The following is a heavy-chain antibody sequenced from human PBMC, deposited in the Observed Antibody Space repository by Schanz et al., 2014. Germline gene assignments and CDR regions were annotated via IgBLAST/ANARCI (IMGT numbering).Heavy chain of an antibody. J-gene: IGHJ4*02. CDR3: ARGGFGEVSYFDY. V-gene: IGHV3-74*01. CDR2: IKSDGSST. Sequence: EVQLVQSGGGLVQPGGSLRLSCAASGFTFSSHWMHWVRQDPGKGLVWVARIKSDGSSTSYADSVKGRFIISRDNAKNTLYLQMNSLRPEDTAVYYCARGGFGEVSYFDYWGQGTLVTVSS. CDR1: GFTFSSHW. D-gene: IGHD3-10*01.